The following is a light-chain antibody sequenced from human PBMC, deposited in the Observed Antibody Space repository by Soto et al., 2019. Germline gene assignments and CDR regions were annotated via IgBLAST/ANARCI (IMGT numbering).Light chain of an antibody. CDR2: GTS. CDR1: QSISNN. Sequence: EIVLTHSPGTLSLSPGGGATLXYKASQSISNNYLAWYQQKPGQAPRLLIYGTSTRVTGIPARFSGSGSGTEFTLTISSLQSEDFAVYYCQQYYNWPLTFGGGTKVDTK. CDR3: QQYYNWPLT. V-gene: IGKV3-15*01. J-gene: IGKJ4*01.